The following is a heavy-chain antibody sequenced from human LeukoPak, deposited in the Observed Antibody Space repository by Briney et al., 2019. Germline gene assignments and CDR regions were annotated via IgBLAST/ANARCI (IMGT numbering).Heavy chain of an antibody. CDR1: GFAFSTYW. J-gene: IGHJ4*02. V-gene: IGHV3-7*03. D-gene: IGHD6-13*01. CDR3: ARDSGWFRFDY. CDR2: IKEDGSDK. Sequence: GGSLRLSCAASGFAFSTYWMTWVRQAPGKGLEWVANIKEDGSDKYYVDSVKGRFTISRDNAKNSLYLQMNSLRAEDTAVYFCARDSGWFRFDYWGQGTLVTVSS.